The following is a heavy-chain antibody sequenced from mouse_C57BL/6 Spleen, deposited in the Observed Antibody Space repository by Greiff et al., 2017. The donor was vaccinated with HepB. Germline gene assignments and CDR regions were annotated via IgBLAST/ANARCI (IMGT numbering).Heavy chain of an antibody. D-gene: IGHD2-1*01. Sequence: VQLQQSGPELVKPGASVKISCKASGYAFSSSWMNWVKQRPGKGLEWIGRIYPGDGDTNYNGKFKGKATLTADKSSSTAYMQLSSLTSEDSAVYFCARRGNYENFDYWGQGTTLTVSS. CDR2: IYPGDGDT. CDR1: GYAFSSSW. J-gene: IGHJ2*01. CDR3: ARRGNYENFDY. V-gene: IGHV1-82*01.